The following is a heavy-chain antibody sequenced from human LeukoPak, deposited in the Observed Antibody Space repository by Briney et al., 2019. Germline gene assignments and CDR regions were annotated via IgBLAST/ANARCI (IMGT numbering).Heavy chain of an antibody. V-gene: IGHV4-59*08. CDR2: ISDIGSI. D-gene: IGHD2/OR15-2a*01. CDR1: GGSISSYY. CDR3: AGHHPRNTVDF. J-gene: IGHJ4*02. Sequence: SETLSLTCTVSGGSISSYYWSWIRQPPGKGLEWIAYISDIGSINYNPSLKSRVTILLDTSKNQFSLKLSSVTAADTAVYYCAGHHPRNTVDFWGQGTLVTVSS.